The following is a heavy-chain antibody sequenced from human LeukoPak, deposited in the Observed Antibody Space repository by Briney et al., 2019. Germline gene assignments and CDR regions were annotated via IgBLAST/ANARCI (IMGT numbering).Heavy chain of an antibody. Sequence: GGSLRLSCAVSGFTFSSYWMSCVRQAPGRRPEWVANIKPDGSEKYYVDPEKGRFTVSRDNAKNSLFLQMNSLRDEDPAVYYCVGTLLNIVLMVYANNWGQGTLVTVSS. CDR1: GFTFSSYW. CDR3: VGTLLNIVLMVYANN. V-gene: IGHV3-7*01. CDR2: IKPDGSEK. D-gene: IGHD2-8*01. J-gene: IGHJ4*02.